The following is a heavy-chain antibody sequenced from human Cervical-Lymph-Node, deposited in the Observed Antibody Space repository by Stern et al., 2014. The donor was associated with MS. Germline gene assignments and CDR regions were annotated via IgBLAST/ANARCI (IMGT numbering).Heavy chain of an antibody. D-gene: IGHD3-3*01. CDR3: ARANWEEWLLSKGYFDY. CDR2: INPSGGST. CDR1: GYTFTSYY. V-gene: IGHV1-46*01. J-gene: IGHJ4*02. Sequence: QVQLVQSGAEVKKPGASVKVSCKASGYTFTSYYMHWVRQAPGQGLEWMGIINPSGGSTSSAQKIQGRVTMTRDTSTSTVYMELSSLRSEDTAVYYCARANWEEWLLSKGYFDYWGQGTLVTVSS.